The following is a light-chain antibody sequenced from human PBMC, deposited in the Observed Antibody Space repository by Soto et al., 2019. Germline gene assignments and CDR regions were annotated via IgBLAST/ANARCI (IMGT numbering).Light chain of an antibody. J-gene: IGLJ2*01. V-gene: IGLV1-40*01. CDR2: GNS. CDR1: SSNIGAGYD. Sequence: QSVLTQPPSVSGAPGQRVTISCTGSSSNIGAGYDVHWYQQLPGTAPKLLIYGNSNRPSGAPDRFSGSKSGTSASLAITGLQAEDEADYYCQSYDSSLRVVFGGGTKVTVL. CDR3: QSYDSSLRVV.